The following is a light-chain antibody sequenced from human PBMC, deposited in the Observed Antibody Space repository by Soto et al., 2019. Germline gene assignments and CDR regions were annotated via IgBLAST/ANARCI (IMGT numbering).Light chain of an antibody. Sequence: EIVITQSPATLSVSPGERATLSCRASQSVSSNLAWYQQKPGQAPRLLIYGASTRATGITARFSGSGSGTEFTLTISSLRFEDFAVYYCQQYNNWPRTFGQGTKVDIK. CDR2: GAS. CDR3: QQYNNWPRT. J-gene: IGKJ1*01. V-gene: IGKV3-15*01. CDR1: QSVSSN.